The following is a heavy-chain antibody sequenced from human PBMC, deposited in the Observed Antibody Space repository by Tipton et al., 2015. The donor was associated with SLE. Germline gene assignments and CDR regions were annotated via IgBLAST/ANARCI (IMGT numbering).Heavy chain of an antibody. J-gene: IGHJ3*02. CDR3: TTRLWSRAFDI. CDR2: IKSKTDGGTT. D-gene: IGHD4/OR15-4a*01. V-gene: IGHV3-15*01. CDR1: GGSFSGYY. Sequence: LTCAVYGGSFSGYYWSWIRQPPGKGLEWVGRIKSKTDGGTTDYAAPVKGRFTISRDDSKNTLFLQMNSLKTEDTAVYYCTTRLWSRAFDIWGQGTMVTVSS.